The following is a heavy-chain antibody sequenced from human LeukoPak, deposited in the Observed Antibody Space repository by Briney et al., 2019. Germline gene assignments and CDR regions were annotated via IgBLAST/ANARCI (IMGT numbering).Heavy chain of an antibody. D-gene: IGHD3-22*01. CDR1: GGTFSSYA. CDR3: ARFDSSGYYYDY. J-gene: IGHJ4*02. V-gene: IGHV1-69*05. Sequence: SVKVSCKASGGTFSSYAISWVRQAPGQGLEWMAGIIPIFGTANYAQKFQGRVTITTDESTSTAYMELSSLRSEDTAVYYCARFDSSGYYYDYWGQGTLVTVSS. CDR2: IIPIFGTA.